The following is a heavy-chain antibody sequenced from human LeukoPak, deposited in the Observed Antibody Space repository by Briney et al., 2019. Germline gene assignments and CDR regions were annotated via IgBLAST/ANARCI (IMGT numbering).Heavy chain of an antibody. CDR3: ARLGEFPTSFDS. D-gene: IGHD3-10*01. Sequence: SQTLSLTCTVFGGSISSGSYYWSWIRQPAGKGLEWIGRIYTSGSTNYNPSLKSRATISVDTSKNQFSLKLSSVTAADTAVYYCARLGEFPTSFDSWGQGTLVTVSS. CDR2: IYTSGST. CDR1: GGSISSGSYY. V-gene: IGHV4-61*02. J-gene: IGHJ5*01.